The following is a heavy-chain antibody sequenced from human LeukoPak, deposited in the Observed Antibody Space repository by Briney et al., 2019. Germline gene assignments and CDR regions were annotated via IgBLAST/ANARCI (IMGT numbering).Heavy chain of an antibody. Sequence: SETLSLTCTGSGGSISSYYWSWIRQPPGKGLEWIGYIYYSGSTNYNPSLKSRVTISVETSKNQFSLKLSSVTAADTAVYYCARVPPIDAFDIWGQGTMVTVSS. CDR1: GGSISSYY. V-gene: IGHV4-59*01. CDR2: IYYSGST. CDR3: ARVPPIDAFDI. J-gene: IGHJ3*02.